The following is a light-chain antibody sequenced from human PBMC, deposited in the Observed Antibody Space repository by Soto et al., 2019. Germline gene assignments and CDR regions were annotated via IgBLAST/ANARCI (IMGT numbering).Light chain of an antibody. Sequence: QSVLAQPASVSGSPGQSITISCTGTSSDVGAYNSVSWYQQHPHRAPQVIIYKGTQRPSGVSNRFSGSTSGNAASLTISALQADDEADYFCCSSAPESTYGFGPGTKVTVL. CDR3: CSSAPESTYG. CDR2: KGT. V-gene: IGLV2-23*01. J-gene: IGLJ1*01. CDR1: SSDVGAYNS.